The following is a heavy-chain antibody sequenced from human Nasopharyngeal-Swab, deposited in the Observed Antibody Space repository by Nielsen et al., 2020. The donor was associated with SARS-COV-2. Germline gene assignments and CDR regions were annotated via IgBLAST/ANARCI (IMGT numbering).Heavy chain of an antibody. CDR3: ARDCPYCSGGSCYCGGIEFDY. D-gene: IGHD2-15*01. CDR2: ISAYNGNT. J-gene: IGHJ4*02. Sequence: ASVKVSCKGSGYSFTSYCISWVRQAPGQGLEWMGWISAYNGNTNYAQKLQGRVTMTTDTSTSTAYMELRSLRSDDTAVYYCARDCPYCSGGSCYCGGIEFDYWGQGTLVTVSS. CDR1: GYSFTSYC. V-gene: IGHV1-18*04.